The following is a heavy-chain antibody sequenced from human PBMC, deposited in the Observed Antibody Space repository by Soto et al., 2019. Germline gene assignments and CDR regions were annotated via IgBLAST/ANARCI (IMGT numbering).Heavy chain of an antibody. Sequence: PGGSLRLSCAASGFTFSNFWMSWVRQAPGKWLEWVANIKQDGSEKFHVDSVKGRFTISRDNAKNSLHLQMNSLRAEDTAVYYCATRPHVCARGGYFGVFDYWGQGXLVTVYS. V-gene: IGHV3-7*01. CDR2: IKQDGSEK. CDR3: ATRPHVCARGGYFGVFDY. CDR1: GFTFSNFW. D-gene: IGHD3-22*01. J-gene: IGHJ4*02.